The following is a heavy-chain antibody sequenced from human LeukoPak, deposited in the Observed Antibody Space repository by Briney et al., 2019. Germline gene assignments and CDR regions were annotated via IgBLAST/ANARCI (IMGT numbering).Heavy chain of an antibody. D-gene: IGHD5-12*01. CDR1: GGSISPYY. CDR2: IYYSGNT. V-gene: IGHV4-59*12. CDR3: ARDSTGYDYFDY. J-gene: IGHJ4*02. Sequence: SETLSLTCTVSGGSISPYYWSWIRQPPGKGLEWLGYIYYSGNTDYNPSLKSRLTISVDTSKNQFSLKLSSVTTADTAVYYCARDSTGYDYFDYWGQGTLVTVSS.